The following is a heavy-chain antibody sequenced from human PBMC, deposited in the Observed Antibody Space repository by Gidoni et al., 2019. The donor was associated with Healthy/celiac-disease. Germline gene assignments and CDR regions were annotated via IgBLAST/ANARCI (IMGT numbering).Heavy chain of an antibody. Sequence: QVQLVQSGAEVKKPGASVKVSCKASGYTFTSYYMHWVRQAPGQGLEWMGIINPSGGSTSYAQKFQGRVTMTRDTSTSTAYMELSSLRSEDTAVYYCARGLPSGYDVGWFDPWGQGTLVTVSS. D-gene: IGHD5-12*01. CDR2: INPSGGST. J-gene: IGHJ5*02. V-gene: IGHV1-46*01. CDR3: ARGLPSGYDVGWFDP. CDR1: GYTFTSYY.